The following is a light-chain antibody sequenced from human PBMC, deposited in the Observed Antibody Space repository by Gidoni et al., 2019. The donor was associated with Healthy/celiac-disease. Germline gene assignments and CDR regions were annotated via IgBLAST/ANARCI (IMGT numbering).Light chain of an antibody. V-gene: IGKV1-39*01. J-gene: IGKJ2*01. CDR2: AAA. CDR1: QSISSY. CDR3: QQSYSTPPST. Sequence: DIQMTQSPSSLYASVGDRVTITCRASQSISSYLNWYQQKPGKAPNLLIYAAASLQSGVPSRFSGSGSVTNFTLTISSLQPEDFATYYCQQSYSTPPSTFXXXTKLEIK.